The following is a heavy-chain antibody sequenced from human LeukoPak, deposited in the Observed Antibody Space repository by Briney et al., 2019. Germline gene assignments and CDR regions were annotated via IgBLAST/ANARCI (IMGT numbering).Heavy chain of an antibody. CDR2: MNIDGSEK. CDR3: ARASGYSSGWSCDY. D-gene: IGHD6-19*01. CDR1: GFTLCSFW. Sequence: GGSLELSFAASGFTLCSFWMGWVRQTPGKRPEWVANMNIDGSEKYYADSVKGRFSISRDNARNSVYLQMNSLRAEDTAVYYCARASGYSSGWSCDYWGQGTLVTVSS. J-gene: IGHJ4*02. V-gene: IGHV3-7*01.